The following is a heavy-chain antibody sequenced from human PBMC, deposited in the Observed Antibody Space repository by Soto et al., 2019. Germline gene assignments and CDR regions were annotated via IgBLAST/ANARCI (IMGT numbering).Heavy chain of an antibody. V-gene: IGHV3-21*01. D-gene: IGHD3-3*01. J-gene: IGHJ4*02. CDR1: GFTFSSYS. CDR3: ARDPPRSVTKRFDY. Sequence: GGSLRLSCAASGFTFSSYSMNWVRQAPGKGLEWVSSISSSSSYIYYADSVKGRFTISRDNAKNSLYLQMNSLRAEDTAVYYCARDPPRSVTKRFDYWGQGTLVTVSS. CDR2: ISSSSSYI.